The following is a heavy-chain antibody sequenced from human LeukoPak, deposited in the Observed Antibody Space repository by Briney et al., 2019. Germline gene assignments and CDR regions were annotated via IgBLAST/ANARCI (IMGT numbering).Heavy chain of an antibody. Sequence: PGGSLRLSCAASGFTVSSNYMSWVRQAPGKGLEWVSVIYSGGSTYYADSVKGRFTISRDNSKNTLYLQMNSLRAEDTAVYYCARAPLEIVGIDYWGQGTLVTVSS. J-gene: IGHJ4*02. V-gene: IGHV3-66*01. CDR1: GFTVSSNY. CDR2: IYSGGST. CDR3: ARAPLEIVGIDY. D-gene: IGHD1-26*01.